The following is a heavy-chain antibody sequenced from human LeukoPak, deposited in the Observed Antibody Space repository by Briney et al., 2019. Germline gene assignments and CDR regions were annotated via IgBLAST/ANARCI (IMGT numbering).Heavy chain of an antibody. CDR3: VQLSMDV. CDR1: GYTFSSYW. V-gene: IGHV3-7*01. J-gene: IGHJ6*03. Sequence: GGSLRLSCAASGYTFSSYWMNWVRQAPGKGLEWVAKIKQDGSEEYYVDSVKGRFTVSRDNAKNSLCLQMNSLRAEDTAVYYCVQLSMDVWGKGTTVTVSS. D-gene: IGHD2-2*01. CDR2: IKQDGSEE.